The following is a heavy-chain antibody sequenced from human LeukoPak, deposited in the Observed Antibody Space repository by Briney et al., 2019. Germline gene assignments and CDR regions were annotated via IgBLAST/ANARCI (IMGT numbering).Heavy chain of an antibody. V-gene: IGHV3-21*01. CDR3: ARDSPYGTAGY. CDR2: ISSSSSYI. CDR1: GFTFSSYS. Sequence: GGSLRLSCAASGFTFSSYSMNWVRQAPGKGLEWVSSISSSSSYIYYADSVKGRFTISRDNTKNSLYLQMNSLRAEDTAVYYCARDSPYGTAGYWGQGTLVTVSS. J-gene: IGHJ4*02. D-gene: IGHD2-8*02.